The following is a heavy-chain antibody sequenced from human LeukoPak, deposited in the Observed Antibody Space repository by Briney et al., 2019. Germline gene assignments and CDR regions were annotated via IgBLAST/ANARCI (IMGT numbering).Heavy chain of an antibody. CDR1: GFTFSSYW. CDR3: ARGSGGGDY. V-gene: IGHV3-7*01. D-gene: IGHD3-10*01. Sequence: GESLRLSCAASGFTFSSYWMGWVRQAPGKGLEWVANIKQDGSEKYYVDSVKGRFAISRDNAKDSLYLQMNSLRAEDTAVYYCARGSGGGDYWGQGTLVTVSS. CDR2: IKQDGSEK. J-gene: IGHJ4*02.